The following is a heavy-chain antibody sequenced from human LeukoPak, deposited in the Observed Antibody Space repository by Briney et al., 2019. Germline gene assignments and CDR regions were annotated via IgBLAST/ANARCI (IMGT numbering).Heavy chain of an antibody. V-gene: IGHV1-2*02. Sequence: ASVKVSCKASGYTFTGYYMHWVRQAPGQGLEWMGWINPNSGGTNYAQKFQGRVTKTRDTSISTAYMELSRLRSDDTAVYYCAVTTVTTVGYFQHWGQGTLVTVSS. CDR3: AVTTVTTVGYFQH. CDR2: INPNSGGT. CDR1: GYTFTGYY. D-gene: IGHD4-11*01. J-gene: IGHJ1*01.